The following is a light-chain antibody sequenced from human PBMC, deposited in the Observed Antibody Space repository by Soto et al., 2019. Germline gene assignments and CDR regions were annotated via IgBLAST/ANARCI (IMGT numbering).Light chain of an antibody. CDR2: EVS. CDR1: SRDVGGSNY. Sequence: QSALIQPASVSGSPGQSITISCTGTSRDVGGSNYVSWYQHHPHRAPKLLIYEVSYRPPGVSSRFSGSKSGNTASLTISGLQAEDEADYYCSSYTSSNTLEVFGVGTKLTVL. CDR3: SSYTSSNTLEV. V-gene: IGLV2-14*01. J-gene: IGLJ2*01.